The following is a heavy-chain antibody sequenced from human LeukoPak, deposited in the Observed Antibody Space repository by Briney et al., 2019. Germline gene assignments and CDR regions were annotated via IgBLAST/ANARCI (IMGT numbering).Heavy chain of an antibody. CDR1: GFIFSTYR. J-gene: IGHJ4*02. V-gene: IGHV3-21*01. CDR2: IGHSSNYT. CDR3: AREDSRDGYGLDY. D-gene: IGHD5-24*01. Sequence: RGSLRLSCAAPGFIFSTYRMNWVRQAPGMGLEWVSSIGHSSNYTSYADSVKSRITISRDNAKNSLYLQMNSLRAEDTAVYYCAREDSRDGYGLDYWGQGTLVTVSS.